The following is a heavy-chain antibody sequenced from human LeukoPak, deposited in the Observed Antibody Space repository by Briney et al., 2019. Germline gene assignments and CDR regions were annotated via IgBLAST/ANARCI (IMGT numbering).Heavy chain of an antibody. D-gene: IGHD1-26*01. Sequence: GASVKVSCKASGYTFTSYYMHWVRQAPGQGLEWMGIINPSGGSASYAQKFQGRVTMTRDTSTSTVYMELSSLRSEDTAVYYCARGLGGSYVSAHFDYWGQGTLVTVSS. CDR3: ARGLGGSYVSAHFDY. CDR2: INPSGGSA. J-gene: IGHJ4*02. CDR1: GYTFTSYY. V-gene: IGHV1-46*01.